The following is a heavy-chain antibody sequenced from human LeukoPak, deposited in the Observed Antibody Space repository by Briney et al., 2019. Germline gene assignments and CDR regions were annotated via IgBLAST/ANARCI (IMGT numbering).Heavy chain of an antibody. J-gene: IGHJ4*02. V-gene: IGHV3-30*04. D-gene: IGHD6-25*01. Sequence: GGSLRLSCAASGFSFKDYAMHWVRQSPGKGLEWVAVTSYDESTKYYVDSVKGRFTISRDNSKNTLYLQMNSLRAEDTAVYYCAKDPLFTANYYFDYWGQGTLVTVSS. CDR1: GFSFKDYA. CDR2: TSYDESTK. CDR3: AKDPLFTANYYFDY.